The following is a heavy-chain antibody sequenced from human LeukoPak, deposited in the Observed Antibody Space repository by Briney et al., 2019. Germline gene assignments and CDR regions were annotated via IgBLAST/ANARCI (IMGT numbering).Heavy chain of an antibody. J-gene: IGHJ4*02. D-gene: IGHD3-22*01. CDR3: ARDFTDSSGYYSLGY. CDR1: GYTFTGYY. Sequence: ASVKVSCKASGYTFTGYYMHWVRQAPGQGLEWMGWINPNSGSTNYAQKFQGRVTMTRDTSISTAYMELSRLRSDDTAVYYCARDFTDSSGYYSLGYWGQGTLVTVSS. CDR2: INPNSGST. V-gene: IGHV1-2*02.